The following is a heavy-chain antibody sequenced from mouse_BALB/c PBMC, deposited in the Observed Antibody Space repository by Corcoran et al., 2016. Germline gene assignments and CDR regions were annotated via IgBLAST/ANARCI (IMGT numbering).Heavy chain of an antibody. CDR1: GYTFTEYT. CDR2: INPNNGGT. V-gene: IGHV1-18*01. Sequence: EVQLQQSGPELVKPGASVKISCKTSGYTFTEYTMHWVKQSHGKSLEWIGDINPNNGGTSYNQKFKGKATLTVDKSSSTAYMQLNSLTSEDSAVYYCARWGYRYDADYWGQGTTLTVSS. J-gene: IGHJ2*01. CDR3: ARWGYRYDADY. D-gene: IGHD2-14*01.